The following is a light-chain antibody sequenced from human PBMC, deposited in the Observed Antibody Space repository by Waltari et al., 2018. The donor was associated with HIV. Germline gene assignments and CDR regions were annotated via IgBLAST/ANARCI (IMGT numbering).Light chain of an antibody. CDR3: QQANSFPLT. J-gene: IGKJ4*01. V-gene: IGKV1D-12*01. CDR2: AAS. Sequence: DIQMTQSPSSASASVGDRVTITCRASQAVSTWLAWYQQKPGTAPNLLIYAASSLQSGVSSRFSGSGTGTDFTLTINNLQPEDLATYYCQQANSFPLTFGGGTKVDIK. CDR1: QAVSTW.